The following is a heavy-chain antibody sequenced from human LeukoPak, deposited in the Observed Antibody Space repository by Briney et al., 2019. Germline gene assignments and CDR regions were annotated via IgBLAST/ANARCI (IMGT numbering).Heavy chain of an antibody. CDR1: GYTFTGYY. CDR2: IIPIFGTA. J-gene: IGHJ2*01. D-gene: IGHD3-22*01. Sequence: SVKVSCKASGYTFTGYYMHWVRQAPGQGLEWMGGIIPIFGTANYAQKFQGRVTITADESTSTAYMELSSLRSEDTAVYYCARDTNGRYYDSSGYGWYFDLWGRGTLVTVSS. CDR3: ARDTNGRYYDSSGYGWYFDL. V-gene: IGHV1-69*13.